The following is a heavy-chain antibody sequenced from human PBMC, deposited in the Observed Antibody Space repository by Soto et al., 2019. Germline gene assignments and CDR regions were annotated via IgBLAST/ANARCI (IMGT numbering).Heavy chain of an antibody. CDR3: ARESEDLTSNFDY. CDR1: GFTFTRYS. J-gene: IGHJ4*02. V-gene: IGHV3-21*06. CDR2: ISSTTNYI. Sequence: LRLSCAASGFTFTRYSMNWVRQAPGKGLEWVSSISSTTNYIYYGDSMKGRFTISRGNAKNSLYLEMNSLRAEDTAVYYGARESEDLTSNFDYWGQGTLVTVSS.